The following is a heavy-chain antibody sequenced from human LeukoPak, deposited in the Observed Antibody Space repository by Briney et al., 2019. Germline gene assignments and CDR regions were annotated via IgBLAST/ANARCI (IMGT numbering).Heavy chain of an antibody. CDR1: GGSISNGGYY. Sequence: SQTLSLTCTVSGGSISNGGYYWSWIRQHPGKGLGWIGYIYDSRTTYYNPALQSRVTISVDTSDNQFSLKLRSLTAADTALYYCARGGDRRGFDYWGQGTLVTVSS. CDR2: IYDSRTT. V-gene: IGHV4-31*03. CDR3: ARGGDRRGFDY. D-gene: IGHD1-14*01. J-gene: IGHJ4*02.